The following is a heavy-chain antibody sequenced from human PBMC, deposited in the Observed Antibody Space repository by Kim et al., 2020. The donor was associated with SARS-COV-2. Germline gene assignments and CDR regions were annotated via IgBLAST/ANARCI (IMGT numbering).Heavy chain of an antibody. CDR2: IYHSGST. V-gene: IGHV4-4*02. CDR3: ARGTPPKGQWLVRRKYNWFDP. Sequence: SETLSLTCAVSGGSISSSNWWSWVRQPPGKGLEWIGEIYHSGSTNYNPSLKSRVTISVDKSKNQFSLKLSSVTAADTAVYYCARGTPPKGQWLVRRKYNWFDPWGQGTLVTVSS. J-gene: IGHJ5*02. CDR1: GGSISSSNW. D-gene: IGHD6-19*01.